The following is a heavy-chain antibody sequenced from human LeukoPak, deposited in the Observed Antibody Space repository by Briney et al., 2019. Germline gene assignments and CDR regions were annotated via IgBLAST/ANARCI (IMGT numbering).Heavy chain of an antibody. V-gene: IGHV4-34*01. J-gene: IGHJ4*02. D-gene: IGHD6-13*01. CDR1: GGSFSGYY. Sequence: SETLSLTCAVYGGSFSGYYWSWIRQPPGKGLEWIGEINHSGSTNYNPSLKSRVTISVDTPKNQFSLKLSSVTAADTAVYYCARGGIAYAHWGQGTLVTVSS. CDR2: INHSGST. CDR3: ARGGIAYAH.